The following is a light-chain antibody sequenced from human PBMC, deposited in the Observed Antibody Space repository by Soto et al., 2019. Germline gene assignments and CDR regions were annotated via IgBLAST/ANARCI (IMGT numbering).Light chain of an antibody. Sequence: QSVLTQPPSVSGAPGQRVTISCTGSSSNIGAGYDVHWYQQVPGTAPKVLIYANNNRPAGVPDRFSGSKSGTSASLAITGLQAEDEADYYCQSYDTSLSGSLFGGGTKLTVL. CDR1: SSNIGAGYD. J-gene: IGLJ2*01. CDR2: ANN. V-gene: IGLV1-40*01. CDR3: QSYDTSLSGSL.